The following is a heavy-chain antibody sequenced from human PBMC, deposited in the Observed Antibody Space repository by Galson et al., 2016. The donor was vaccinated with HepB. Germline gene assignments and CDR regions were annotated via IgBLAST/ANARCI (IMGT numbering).Heavy chain of an antibody. CDR1: GGSIATSNSY. CDR2: IYYSGST. J-gene: IGHJ5*02. D-gene: IGHD1-20*01. Sequence: SETLSLTCSVSGGSIATSNSYWAWIRQPPGKGLEWIGSIYYSGSTHYNPSLKSRLTVSVDTSKNQFSLTLTSVTAADTGVYYCARNITPIRGGGNWLDPWGQGTLVTVSS. V-gene: IGHV4-39*01. CDR3: ARNITPIRGGGNWLDP.